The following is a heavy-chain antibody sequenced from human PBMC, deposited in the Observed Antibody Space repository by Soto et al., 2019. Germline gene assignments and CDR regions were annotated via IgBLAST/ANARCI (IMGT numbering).Heavy chain of an antibody. J-gene: IGHJ4*02. Sequence: PGGSLRLSCAASGFTFRSYTMDWVRQAPGKGLEWVATISSAVGFIHYADSVKGRFTISRDNDKNSVYLQMDGLRVEDTAIYYCARDQAGGAPVDHWGQGTLVTVSS. V-gene: IGHV3-21*04. CDR1: GFTFRSYT. D-gene: IGHD1-26*01. CDR3: ARDQAGGAPVDH. CDR2: ISSAVGFI.